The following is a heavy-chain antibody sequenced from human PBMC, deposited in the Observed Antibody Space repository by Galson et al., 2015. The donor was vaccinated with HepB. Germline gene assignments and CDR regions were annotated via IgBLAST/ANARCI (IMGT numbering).Heavy chain of an antibody. CDR2: ISGDGTSK. V-gene: IGHV3-74*01. D-gene: IGHD3-16*02. J-gene: IGHJ4*02. Sequence: SLRLSCAASGFTFSNNWMHWVRQIPGKGLVWVSRISGDGTSKSYVDSVQGRFTISRDNAKNTLYLQMNGLRAEDTAVYYCASGVWGTYRYNDYWGQGILVTVSS. CDR1: GFTFSNNW. CDR3: ASGVWGTYRYNDY.